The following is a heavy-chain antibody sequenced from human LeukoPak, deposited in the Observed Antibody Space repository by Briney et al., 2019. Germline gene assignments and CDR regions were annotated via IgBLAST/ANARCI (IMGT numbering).Heavy chain of an antibody. V-gene: IGHV1-24*01. J-gene: IGHJ3*02. Sequence: ASVKVSCKVSGYTLTELSMHWVRQAPGKGLEWMGGFDLEDGETIYAQKFQGRVTMTEDTSTDTAYMELSSLRSEDTAVYYCATDSVLRGMEHAFDIWGQGTMVTVSS. CDR2: FDLEDGET. CDR1: GYTLTELS. CDR3: ATDSVLRGMEHAFDI. D-gene: IGHD3-3*01.